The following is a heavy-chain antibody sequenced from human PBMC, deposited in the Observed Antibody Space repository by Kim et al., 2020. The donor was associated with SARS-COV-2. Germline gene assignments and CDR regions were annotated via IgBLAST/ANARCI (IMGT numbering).Heavy chain of an antibody. J-gene: IGHJ4*02. V-gene: IGHV3-23*01. Sequence: GGSLRLSCVGSGLIFSSYAMSWVRQAPGKGLEWVSSISGAGDSTDYADSVQGLFTVSIATSKITLYLLMDGLMAEDSAVYSFARSPDHWNPWVFDYLDQG. CDR3: ARSPDHWNPWVFDY. D-gene: IGHD1-1*01. CDR2: ISGAGDST. CDR1: GLIFSSYA.